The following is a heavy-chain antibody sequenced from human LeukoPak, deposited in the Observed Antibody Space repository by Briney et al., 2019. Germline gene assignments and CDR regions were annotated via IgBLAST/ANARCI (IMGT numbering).Heavy chain of an antibody. Sequence: GGSLRPSCAASGFTFSSYWMHWVRQAPGKGLVWVSRINSDGSSTSYADSVKGRFTISRDNAKNTLYLQMNSLRAEDTAVYYCARGGWELLFDPWGQGTLVTVSS. CDR2: INSDGSST. CDR1: GFTFSSYW. CDR3: ARGGWELLFDP. V-gene: IGHV3-74*01. J-gene: IGHJ5*02. D-gene: IGHD1-26*01.